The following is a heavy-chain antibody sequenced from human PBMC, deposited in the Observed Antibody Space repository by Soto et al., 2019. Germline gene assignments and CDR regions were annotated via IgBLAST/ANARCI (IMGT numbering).Heavy chain of an antibody. J-gene: IGHJ4*02. Sequence: QVQLQQWGAGLLKPSETLSLTCAVYGGSFSGYYWSWIRQPPGKGLEWIGELNPSGDTNYNPSLKSRVTISVDTSKNHLSLKLSSVTAADTAVYYCARARHGGAAFWGQGTLVTVSS. CDR1: GGSFSGYY. D-gene: IGHD4-17*01. CDR2: LNPSGDT. V-gene: IGHV4-34*02. CDR3: ARARHGGAAF.